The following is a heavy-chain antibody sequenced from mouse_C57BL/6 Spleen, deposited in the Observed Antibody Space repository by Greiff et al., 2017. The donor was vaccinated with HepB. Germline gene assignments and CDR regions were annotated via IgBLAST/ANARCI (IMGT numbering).Heavy chain of an antibody. Sequence: EVQLQQSGPELVKPGASVKISCKASGYTFTDYYMNWVKQSHGKSLEWIGDINPNNGGTSYNQKFKGKATLTVDKSSSTAYMELRSLTSEDSAVYYCARWDDYGDYWGQGTTLTVSS. V-gene: IGHV1-26*01. J-gene: IGHJ2*01. CDR3: ARWDDYGDY. D-gene: IGHD2-4*01. CDR1: GYTFTDYY. CDR2: INPNNGGT.